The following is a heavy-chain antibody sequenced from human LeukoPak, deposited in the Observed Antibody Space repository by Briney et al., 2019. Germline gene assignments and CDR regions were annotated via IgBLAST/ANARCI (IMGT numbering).Heavy chain of an antibody. V-gene: IGHV3-23*01. J-gene: IGHJ6*03. CDR3: AKDHLPGSLGYYYYMDV. CDR2: ISGSGGST. CDR1: GFTFSSYA. Sequence: GGSLRLSCAASGFTFSSYAMSWVRQAPGKGLEWVSAISGSGGSTYYADSVKGRFTISRDNSKNTLYLQMNSLRAEDTAVYYCAKDHLPGSLGYYYYMDVWGKGTTVTVSS. D-gene: IGHD5-12*01.